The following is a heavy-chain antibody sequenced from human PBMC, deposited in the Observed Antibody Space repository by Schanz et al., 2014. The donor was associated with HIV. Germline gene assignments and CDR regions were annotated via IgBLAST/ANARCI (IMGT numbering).Heavy chain of an antibody. Sequence: EVQLLESGGGLVRPGGSLRIFCATSGFTFSSYAMNWVRQAPGKGLEWVSFISGTGGSTYYTDSVKGRFTISRDNFKNTLYLQMNSLRPEDTAVYYCTKEVPPDVWGQGTTVTVSS. CDR2: ISGTGGST. V-gene: IGHV3-23*01. CDR3: TKEVPPDV. J-gene: IGHJ6*02. CDR1: GFTFSSYA. D-gene: IGHD1-1*01.